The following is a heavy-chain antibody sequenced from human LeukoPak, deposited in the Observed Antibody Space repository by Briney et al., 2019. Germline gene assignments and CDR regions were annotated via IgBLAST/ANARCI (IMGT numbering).Heavy chain of an antibody. CDR1: GFTFSSYA. D-gene: IGHD2-15*01. CDR3: AKKGCSGDICFAETDWFDP. J-gene: IGHJ5*02. Sequence: GGSLRLSCAASGFTFSSYAMSWVRQAPGKGLEGVSSITSSGGKTYYADSVKGRVTISRDNSKNTLHLEMNNLRAEDTAVYYCAKKGCSGDICFAETDWFDPWGQGILVTVSS. CDR2: ITSSGGKT. V-gene: IGHV3-23*01.